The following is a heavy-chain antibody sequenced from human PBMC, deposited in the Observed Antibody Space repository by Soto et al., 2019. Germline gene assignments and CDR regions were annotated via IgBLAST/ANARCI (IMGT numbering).Heavy chain of an antibody. CDR1: GGTISSWY. CDR3: ARVLPSEGFDY. Sequence: PSETLSLTCTVSGGTISSWYWSWIRQPPGKGLEWIGYIYYSGSTNCNPSLKSRVTISVDTSKNQFSLKLSSVTAADTAVYYCARVLPSEGFDYWGQGTLVTVSS. V-gene: IGHV4-59*12. J-gene: IGHJ4*02. CDR2: IYYSGST.